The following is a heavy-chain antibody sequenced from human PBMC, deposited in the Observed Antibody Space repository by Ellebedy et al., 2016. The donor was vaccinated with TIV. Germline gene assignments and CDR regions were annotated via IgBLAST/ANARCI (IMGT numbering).Heavy chain of an antibody. CDR3: ARDQVSSSSLYYYGMDV. CDR1: GYTFTSYY. Sequence: ASVKVSCXASGYTFTSYYMHWVRQAPGQGLEWMGIINPSGGSTSYAQKFQGRVTMTRDTSTSTVYMELSSLRSEDTAVYYCARDQVSSSSLYYYGMDVWGQGTTVTVSS. CDR2: INPSGGST. D-gene: IGHD6-6*01. J-gene: IGHJ6*02. V-gene: IGHV1-46*01.